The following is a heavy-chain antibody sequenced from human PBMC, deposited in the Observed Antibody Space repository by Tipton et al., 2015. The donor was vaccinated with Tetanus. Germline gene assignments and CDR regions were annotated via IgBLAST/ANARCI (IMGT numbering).Heavy chain of an antibody. Sequence: TLSLTCSVSGEAISRSYWSWIRLSPGKGLEWIGYFYDSGTTNYNPSLKSRVTMSVDTSKNQVFLSLRSLTAADTAIYFCARAVYLVGGIAWFDPWGQGTHVIVSS. J-gene: IGHJ5*02. CDR3: ARAVYLVGGIAWFDP. CDR1: GEAISRSY. V-gene: IGHV4-59*01. D-gene: IGHD1-26*01. CDR2: FYDSGTT.